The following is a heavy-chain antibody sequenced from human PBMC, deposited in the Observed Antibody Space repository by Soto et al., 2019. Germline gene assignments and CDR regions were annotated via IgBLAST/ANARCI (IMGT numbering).Heavy chain of an antibody. CDR1: GFTFGDHA. CDR2: IWYDGSQK. D-gene: IGHD3-10*01. V-gene: IGHV3-33*03. CDR3: AKYTDYGSGTYSGAFDL. J-gene: IGHJ3*01. Sequence: PGGSLRLSCAASGFTFGDHAMHWVRQAPGKGLEWVSLIWYDGSQKHYAYSVKGRFTISRDDPKRTVYLQMDSLRVEDTAVYYCAKYTDYGSGTYSGAFDLWGQGTMVTVS.